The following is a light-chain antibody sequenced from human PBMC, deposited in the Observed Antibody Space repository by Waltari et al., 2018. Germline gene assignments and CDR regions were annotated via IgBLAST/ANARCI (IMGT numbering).Light chain of an antibody. CDR3: QQYDISPLT. CDR2: DTS. Sequence: EIVLTHSPGTLSLSPGERATLSCTDSQTVRTTYLAWYQQKPCQAPTLLIYDTSSRATGIPDRFSGSGSGTDFSLTISSLEPEDFAVYYCQQYDISPLTFGGGTKVETK. CDR1: QTVRTTY. V-gene: IGKV3-20*01. J-gene: IGKJ4*01.